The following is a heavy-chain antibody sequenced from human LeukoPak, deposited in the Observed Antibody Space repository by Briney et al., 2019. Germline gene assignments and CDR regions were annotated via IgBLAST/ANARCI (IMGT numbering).Heavy chain of an antibody. V-gene: IGHV1-8*01. CDR1: GYTFTSYD. Sequence: VASVKVSCKASGYTFTSYDIHWVRQATGQGLEWMGWMNPNSGNTNYAQKLQGRVTMTTDTSTSTAYMELRSLRSDDTAVYYCARGGMTAAGTRYFQHWGQGTLVTVSS. CDR3: ARGGMTAAGTRYFQH. CDR2: MNPNSGNT. J-gene: IGHJ1*01. D-gene: IGHD6-13*01.